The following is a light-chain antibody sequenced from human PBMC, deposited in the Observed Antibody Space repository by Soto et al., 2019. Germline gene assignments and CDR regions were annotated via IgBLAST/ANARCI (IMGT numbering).Light chain of an antibody. J-gene: IGKJ4*01. CDR2: GAS. CDR1: QSVSSRY. V-gene: IGKV3-20*01. Sequence: EFVLTQSPATLSLSPGERATLSCKASQSVSSRYLAWYQQKPGQAPRLLIYGASSRATGIPDRFSGSGSGTDFTLTISRLEPEDFAVYYCQQYGSSAPLTFGGGTKVDIK. CDR3: QQYGSSAPLT.